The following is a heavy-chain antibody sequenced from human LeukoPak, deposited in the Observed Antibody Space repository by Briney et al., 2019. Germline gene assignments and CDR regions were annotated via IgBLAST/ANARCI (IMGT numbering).Heavy chain of an antibody. D-gene: IGHD6-13*01. Sequence: ASVKVSCKASGYTFTGYYMHWVRQAPGQGLEWMGWINPNSGGTNYAQKFQGRVTMTRDTSISTAYMELSRLRSDDTAVYYCARDRQQQETWFDPLGQGTLATVSS. CDR2: INPNSGGT. J-gene: IGHJ5*02. CDR1: GYTFTGYY. CDR3: ARDRQQQETWFDP. V-gene: IGHV1-2*02.